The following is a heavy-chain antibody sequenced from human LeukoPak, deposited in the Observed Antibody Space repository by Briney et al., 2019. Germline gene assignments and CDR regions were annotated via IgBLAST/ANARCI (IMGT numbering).Heavy chain of an antibody. CDR3: AKEKIAVAGTYQFDY. CDR2: ISYDGSNK. V-gene: IGHV3-30*18. D-gene: IGHD6-19*01. Sequence: PGRSLRLSCAASGFTFSSYGMHWVRQAPGKGLEWVAVISYDGSNKYYADSVKGRFTISRDNSKNTLYLQMNSLRAEDTAVYYCAKEKIAVAGTYQFDYWGQGTLVTVSS. J-gene: IGHJ4*02. CDR1: GFTFSSYG.